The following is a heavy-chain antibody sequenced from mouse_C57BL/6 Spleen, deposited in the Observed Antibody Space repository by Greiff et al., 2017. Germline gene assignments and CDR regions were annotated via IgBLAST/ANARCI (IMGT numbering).Heavy chain of an antibody. CDR2: IRNKANGYTT. J-gene: IGHJ1*03. Sequence: EVKLMESGGGLVQPGGSLSLSCAASGFTFTDYYMSWVRQPPGKALEWLGFIRNKANGYTTEYSASVKGRFTISRDNSQSILYLQMNALRAEDSATYYCARSYGPWYFDVWGTGTTVTVSS. D-gene: IGHD1-1*02. CDR1: GFTFTDYY. CDR3: ARSYGPWYFDV. V-gene: IGHV7-3*01.